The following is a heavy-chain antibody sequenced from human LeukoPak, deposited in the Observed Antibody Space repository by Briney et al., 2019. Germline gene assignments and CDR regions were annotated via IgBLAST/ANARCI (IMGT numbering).Heavy chain of an antibody. CDR2: ISYDGSFK. J-gene: IGHJ4*02. CDR1: GFTFSSHA. Sequence: PGGSLRLSCAASGFTFSSHAMHWVRQAPGKGLEWVADISYDGSFKYYTDSVKGRFTISRDNSKNTLYLQMNSLRVEDTAVYYCARDGPYFDYWGQGTLVTVSS. CDR3: ARDGPYFDY. V-gene: IGHV3-30*04.